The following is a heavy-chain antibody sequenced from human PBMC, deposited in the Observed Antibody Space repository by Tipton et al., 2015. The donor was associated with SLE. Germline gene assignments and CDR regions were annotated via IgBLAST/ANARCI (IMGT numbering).Heavy chain of an antibody. Sequence: TLSLTCTVSLGSISPYYWTWIRQPPGKGLAWIGYIHYTGSTNYHPSLKSRVTISVDTSKNQFSLRLSSVTAADTAVYYCARVKIEYTSSTAGTLDNWGQGTLVVVSS. V-gene: IGHV4-59*01. D-gene: IGHD6-6*01. CDR1: LGSISPYY. J-gene: IGHJ4*02. CDR2: IHYTGST. CDR3: ARVKIEYTSSTAGTLDN.